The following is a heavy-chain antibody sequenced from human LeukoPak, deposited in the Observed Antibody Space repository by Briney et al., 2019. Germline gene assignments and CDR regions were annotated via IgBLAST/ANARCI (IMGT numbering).Heavy chain of an antibody. Sequence: SETLSLTCTASGGSFSDYYWNWIRQPPGKGLEWIGYIYYTGSTNYNPSLKSRATISVDTSRDQFSLKLTSVTAADTAVYYCARDNRGSNTFDLWGRGTLVTVSS. CDR2: IYYTGST. D-gene: IGHD4/OR15-4a*01. CDR3: ARDNRGSNTFDL. J-gene: IGHJ2*01. CDR1: GGSFSDYY. V-gene: IGHV4-59*01.